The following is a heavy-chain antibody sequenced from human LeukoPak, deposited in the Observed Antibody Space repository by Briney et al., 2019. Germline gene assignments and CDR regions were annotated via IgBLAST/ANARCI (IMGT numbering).Heavy chain of an antibody. V-gene: IGHV1-18*01. D-gene: IGHD6-13*01. CDR1: GYTFTSYG. Sequence: ASVKVSCKASGYTFTSYGISWVRQAPGQGLVWMGWISAYNGNTNYAQKLQGRVTMTTDTSTSTAYMELRSLRSDDTAVYYCAREQLAAAGYYYYGMDVWGQGTTVTVSS. CDR2: ISAYNGNT. CDR3: AREQLAAAGYYYYGMDV. J-gene: IGHJ6*02.